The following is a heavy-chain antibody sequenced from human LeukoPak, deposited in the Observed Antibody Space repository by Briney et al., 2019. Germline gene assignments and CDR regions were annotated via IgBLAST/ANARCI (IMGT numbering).Heavy chain of an antibody. J-gene: IGHJ4*02. Sequence: GGSLRLSCAASGFAFSSYSMNWVRQAPGKGLEWVSSISSESTHILYAEPVKGRFTISRDNAENLLYLQMNSLRAEDTAVYYCARFETVAAKPFEYWGQGTLVTVSS. D-gene: IGHD6-19*01. V-gene: IGHV3-21*06. CDR1: GFAFSSYS. CDR3: ARFETVAAKPFEY. CDR2: ISSESTHI.